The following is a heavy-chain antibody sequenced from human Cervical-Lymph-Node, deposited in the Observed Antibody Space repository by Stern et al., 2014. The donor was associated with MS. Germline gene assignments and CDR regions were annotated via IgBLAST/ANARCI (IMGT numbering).Heavy chain of an antibody. CDR2: ISSSSSYI. V-gene: IGHV3-21*01. CDR1: GFTFSSYS. Sequence: EVQLVESGGGLVKPGGSLRLSCAASGFTFSSYSMNWVRQDPGKGLEWVSSISSSSSYIYYADSVKGRFTISRDNAKNSLYLQMNSLRAEDTAVYYCARDNFEYSTESFDYWGQGTLVTVSS. D-gene: IGHD6-6*01. CDR3: ARDNFEYSTESFDY. J-gene: IGHJ4*02.